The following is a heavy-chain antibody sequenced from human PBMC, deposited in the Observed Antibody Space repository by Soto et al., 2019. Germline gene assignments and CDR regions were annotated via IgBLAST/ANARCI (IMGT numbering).Heavy chain of an antibody. Sequence: SETLSLTCTVSGGSISSSSYYWGWIRQPPGKGLEWIGSIYYSGSTYYNPSLKSRVTISVDTSKNQFSLKLSSVTAADTAVYYCARHLSYRWELLGDYYYGMDVWGQGTTVTVSS. CDR3: ARHLSYRWELLGDYYYGMDV. J-gene: IGHJ6*02. V-gene: IGHV4-39*01. D-gene: IGHD1-26*01. CDR2: IYYSGST. CDR1: GGSISSSSYY.